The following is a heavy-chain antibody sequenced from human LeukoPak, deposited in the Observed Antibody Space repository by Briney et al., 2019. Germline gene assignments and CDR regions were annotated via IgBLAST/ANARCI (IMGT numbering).Heavy chain of an antibody. V-gene: IGHV3-11*06. D-gene: IGHD2-21*01. CDR2: ISSSSSYV. CDR3: AREGIGGESSPRVDDY. CDR1: GFTFSDYY. J-gene: IGHJ4*02. Sequence: GGSLRLSCAASGFTFSDYYMSWIRQAPGKGLEWVSSISSSSSYVYYADSVKGRFTISRDNAKNSLYLQMNSLRAEDTAVYYCAREGIGGESSPRVDDYWGQGTLVTVSS.